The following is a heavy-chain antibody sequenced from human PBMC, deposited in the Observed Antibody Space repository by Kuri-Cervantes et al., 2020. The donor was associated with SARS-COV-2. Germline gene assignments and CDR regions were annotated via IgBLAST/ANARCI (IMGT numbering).Heavy chain of an antibody. V-gene: IGHV3-74*01. J-gene: IGHJ4*02. CDR3: VRDGGHWNFDY. D-gene: IGHD1-1*01. Sequence: GESLKISCAASGFTFSGHWIHWVRQAPGKGLVWVSRIKTDGSYTNNADSVKGRFTLSRDNAKNMLFLQMNSLRAEDTAVYYCVRDGGHWNFDYWGQGTQVTVSS. CDR2: IKTDGSYT. CDR1: GFTFSGHW.